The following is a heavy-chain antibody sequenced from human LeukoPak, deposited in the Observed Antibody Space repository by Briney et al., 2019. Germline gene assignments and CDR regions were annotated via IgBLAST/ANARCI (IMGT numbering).Heavy chain of an antibody. CDR1: GGTFSSYA. CDR3: AREGKPAATPIYYYYYMDV. J-gene: IGHJ6*03. CDR2: IIPIFGTA. V-gene: IGHV1-69*13. D-gene: IGHD2-2*01. Sequence: SVKVSCKASGGTFSSYAISWVRQAPGQGLEWMGRIIPIFGTANYAQKFQGRVTITADESTSTAYMELSSLRSEDTAVYYCAREGKPAATPIYYYYYMDVWGKGTTVTVSS.